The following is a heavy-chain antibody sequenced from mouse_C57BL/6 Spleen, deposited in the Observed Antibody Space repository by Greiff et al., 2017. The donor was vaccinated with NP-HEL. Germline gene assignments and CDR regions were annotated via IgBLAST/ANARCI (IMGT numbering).Heavy chain of an antibody. Sequence: VQLQQPGAELVMPGASVKLSCKASGYTFTSYWMHWVKQRPGQGLEWIGEIDPSDSYTNYNQKFKGKSTLTVDKSSSTAYMQLSSLTSEDSAVYYCARRGYYDYDGLAYWGQGTLVTVSA. CDR2: IDPSDSYT. J-gene: IGHJ3*01. CDR3: ARRGYYDYDGLAY. V-gene: IGHV1-69*01. D-gene: IGHD2-4*01. CDR1: GYTFTSYW.